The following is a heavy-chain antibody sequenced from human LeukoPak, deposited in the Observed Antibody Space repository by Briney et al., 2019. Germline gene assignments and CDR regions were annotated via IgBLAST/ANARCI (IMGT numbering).Heavy chain of an antibody. CDR2: ISSSSSYI. CDR1: GFTFSSYS. J-gene: IGHJ6*03. Sequence: GGSLRLSCAASGFTFSSYSMNWVRQAPGKGLEWVSSISSSSSYIYYADSVKGRFTISRDNAKNSLYLQMNSLRAEDTAVYYCAKDRGEDDYGDLEGYCYYMDVWGKGTTVTVSS. V-gene: IGHV3-21*01. D-gene: IGHD4-17*01. CDR3: AKDRGEDDYGDLEGYCYYMDV.